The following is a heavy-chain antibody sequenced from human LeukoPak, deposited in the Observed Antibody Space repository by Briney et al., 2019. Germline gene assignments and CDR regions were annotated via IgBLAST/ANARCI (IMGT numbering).Heavy chain of an antibody. CDR2: SYSGGNA. CDR3: AHSKRGGGYYINAFAV. V-gene: IGHV4-59*02. D-gene: IGHD1-26*01. Sequence: SETLSLTCTVSGASASAYYWSWIRQPPGKGLEWIGYSYSGGNANYNPSLKSRVTISIDTSENQFSLRLTSVTAADTAVYFCAHSKRGGGYYINAFAVWGQGALVTISS. J-gene: IGHJ3*01. CDR1: GASASAYY.